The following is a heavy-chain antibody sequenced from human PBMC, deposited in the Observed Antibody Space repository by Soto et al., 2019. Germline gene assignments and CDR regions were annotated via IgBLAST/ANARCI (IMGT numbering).Heavy chain of an antibody. CDR3: ARDRMGRLLDY. CDR2: IWYDGSNK. V-gene: IGHV3-33*01. D-gene: IGHD5-18*01. CDR1: GFTFSSYG. Sequence: QVQLVESGGGVVQPGRSLRLSCAASGFTFSSYGMHWVRQAPGKGLEWVAVIWYDGSNKYYADSVKGRFTISRDNSKNTRYLQMNSLRAEDTAVYYCARDRMGRLLDYWGQGTLVTVSS. J-gene: IGHJ4*02.